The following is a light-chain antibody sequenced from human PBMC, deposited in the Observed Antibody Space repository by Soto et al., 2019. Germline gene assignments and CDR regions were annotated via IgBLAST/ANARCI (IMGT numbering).Light chain of an antibody. CDR3: SSYTRSNPPI. CDR2: DVS. Sequence: QSALTQPASVSGSPGQSITISCTGTSSDVGGYNYVSWYQQHPGKVPRLMIYDVSNRPSGVSNRFSGSKSGNTASLTISGLQAEDEADYYCSSYTRSNPPIFGGGTKLTVL. J-gene: IGLJ2*01. V-gene: IGLV2-14*03. CDR1: SSDVGGYNY.